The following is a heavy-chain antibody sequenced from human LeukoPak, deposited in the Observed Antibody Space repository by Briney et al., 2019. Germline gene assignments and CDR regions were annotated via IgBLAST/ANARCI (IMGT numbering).Heavy chain of an antibody. CDR1: GFTFSSYW. CDR3: ARPNQRYSRSWYVPNWFDP. D-gene: IGHD6-13*01. Sequence: GGSLRLSCAASGFTFSSYWIGWVRQMPGKGLEWMGIIYPGDSDTRYSPSFQGQVTISADKSISTAYLQWSSLKASDTAMYYCARPNQRYSRSWYVPNWFDPWGQGTLVTVSS. CDR2: IYPGDSDT. V-gene: IGHV5-51*01. J-gene: IGHJ5*02.